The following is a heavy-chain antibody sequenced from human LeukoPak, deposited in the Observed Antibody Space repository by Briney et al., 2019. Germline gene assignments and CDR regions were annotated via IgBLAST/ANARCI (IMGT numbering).Heavy chain of an antibody. CDR3: ARDNSSGWYEHEVFYY. CDR1: GASISSRSYY. CDR2: IYYSEGT. J-gene: IGHJ4*02. Sequence: PSETLSLTCTVSGASISSRSYYWGWIRQPPGKGLEWIGSIYYSEGTYYNPSLKSRVAISIDTSKNQFSLKLSSVTAADTAVYYCARDNSSGWYEHEVFYYWGQGTLVTVSS. V-gene: IGHV4-39*07. D-gene: IGHD6-19*01.